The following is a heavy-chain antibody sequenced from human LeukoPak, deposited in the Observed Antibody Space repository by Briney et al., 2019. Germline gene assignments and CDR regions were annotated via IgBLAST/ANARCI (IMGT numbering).Heavy chain of an antibody. CDR3: TRSGFGGGVHFDY. V-gene: IGHV1-8*01. J-gene: IGHJ4*02. CDR1: GYTFTSYD. Sequence: ASVKVSCKTSGYTFTSYDINWVRQAAGQGLEWMGWMSPNSGDTGYVEKFQGRVTMTRDTSITTAYMELSSLRSEDTAVYYCTRSGFGGGVHFDYWGQGTPVTVSS. D-gene: IGHD3-16*01. CDR2: MSPNSGDT.